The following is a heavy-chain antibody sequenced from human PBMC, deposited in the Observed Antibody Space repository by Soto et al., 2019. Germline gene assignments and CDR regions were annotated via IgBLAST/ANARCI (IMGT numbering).Heavy chain of an antibody. CDR1: GGSISSSSYY. D-gene: IGHD4-17*01. CDR2: IYYSGST. J-gene: IGHJ5*02. CDR3: ARQGDYLKKNWFDP. Sequence: QLQLQESGPGLVKPSETLSLTCTVSGGSISSSSYYWGWIRQPPGKGLEWIGSIYYSGSTYYNPSLKSRVIISVDTSKNQFSLKLSSVTAADTAVYYCARQGDYLKKNWFDPWGQGTLVTVSS. V-gene: IGHV4-39*01.